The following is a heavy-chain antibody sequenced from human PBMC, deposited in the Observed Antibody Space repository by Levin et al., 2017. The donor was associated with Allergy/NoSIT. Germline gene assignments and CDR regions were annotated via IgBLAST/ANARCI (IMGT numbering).Heavy chain of an antibody. CDR2: ISGGGDDT. V-gene: IGHV3-23*01. Sequence: LSLTCAASGFTFSNRAMAWVRQAAGKGREWVSGISGGGDDTHYADSVKGRFTISRDNSKNTLSLQMNSLRAEDTAIYYCAKGNTIFGVGRLDYWGQGTLVPVSS. CDR1: GFTFSNRA. D-gene: IGHD3-3*01. CDR3: AKGNTIFGVGRLDY. J-gene: IGHJ4*02.